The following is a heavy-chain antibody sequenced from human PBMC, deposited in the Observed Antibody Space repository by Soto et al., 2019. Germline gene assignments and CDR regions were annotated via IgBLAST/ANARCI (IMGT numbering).Heavy chain of an antibody. Sequence: QVQLVQSSAEVKKPGSSVKVSCKASGGTFTSTAFSWVRQAPGQGLEWMGGIIPVLGTPNYAQKFQARLTVTADASTTTVHMELSSLRSDDTAVYYCASSAGLDHLLNYYGLNVWGQGTTVTVSS. CDR3: ASSAGLDHLLNYYGLNV. CDR1: GGTFTSTA. D-gene: IGHD6-13*01. J-gene: IGHJ6*02. V-gene: IGHV1-69*01. CDR2: IIPVLGTP.